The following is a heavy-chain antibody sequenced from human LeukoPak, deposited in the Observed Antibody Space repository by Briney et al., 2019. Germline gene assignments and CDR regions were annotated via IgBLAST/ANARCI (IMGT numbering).Heavy chain of an antibody. CDR3: ARDSCSRCHYYYGMDV. V-gene: IGHV3-48*04. CDR1: GFTFSSYS. CDR2: ISSSSSTI. J-gene: IGHJ6*02. Sequence: PGGSLRLSCAASGFTFSSYSMNWVRQAPGKRLEWVSYISSSSSTIYYADSVKGRFTISRDNAKNSLYLQMNSLRAEDTAVYYCARDSCSRCHYYYGMDVWGQGTTVTVSS. D-gene: IGHD2-15*01.